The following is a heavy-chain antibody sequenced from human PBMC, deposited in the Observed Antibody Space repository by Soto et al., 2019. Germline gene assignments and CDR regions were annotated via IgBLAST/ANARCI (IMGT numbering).Heavy chain of an antibody. V-gene: IGHV3-33*03. Sequence: QVHLVESGECVVQPGRSLRLSCATSGFTLTNYVMHLVRQTPGKGLEWVANVWYDGRQKWYADLAKGRFTISRDNSENTVSLQMNSLRVEDTAVYYWATEPVESIWRIGRWGIDNWGQGTLVTVSS. CDR3: ATEPVESIWRIGRWGIDN. J-gene: IGHJ4*02. D-gene: IGHD3-16*01. CDR1: GFTLTNYV. CDR2: VWYDGRQK.